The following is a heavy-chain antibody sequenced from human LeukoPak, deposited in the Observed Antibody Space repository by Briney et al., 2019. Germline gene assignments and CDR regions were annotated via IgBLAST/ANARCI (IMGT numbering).Heavy chain of an antibody. V-gene: IGHV6-1*01. J-gene: IGHJ4*02. Sequence: SRTLSLTCAISGDSVSSNSAAWNWLRQSPSRGLEWLGRTYYRSKWYNDYAVSVKSRITINPDTSKNQFSLQLNSVTPEDTAVYYCARIGYDTPDVDYWGQGTLVTVSS. CDR3: ARIGYDTPDVDY. D-gene: IGHD5-12*01. CDR1: GDSVSSNSAA. CDR2: TYYRSKWYN.